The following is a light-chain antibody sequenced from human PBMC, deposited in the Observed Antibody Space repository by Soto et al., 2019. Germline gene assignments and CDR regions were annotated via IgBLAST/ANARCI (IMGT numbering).Light chain of an antibody. CDR2: AAS. CDR1: QSISSY. Sequence: DIQMTQSPSSLSASVGDRVTITCRASQSISSYLNWYQQKPGKAPKLLIYAASRLQSGVPSRFSGGGSGTDFTLTISSLQPEDFATYYCQQSYSTLWTFGQGTKVEIK. V-gene: IGKV1-39*01. J-gene: IGKJ1*01. CDR3: QQSYSTLWT.